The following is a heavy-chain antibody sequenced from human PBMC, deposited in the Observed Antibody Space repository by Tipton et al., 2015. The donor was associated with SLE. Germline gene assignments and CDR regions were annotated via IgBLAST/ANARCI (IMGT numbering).Heavy chain of an antibody. J-gene: IGHJ5*02. Sequence: QLVQSAAEVKKPGASVKVSCKASGYTFTSYDINWVRQATGQGLEWMGWMNPNSGNTGYAQKFQGRVTMTRHTSISTAYMELSSLRSEDTAVYYCARAQRRAGTGGNWFDPWCQGTLVTVAS. CDR2: MNPNSGNT. D-gene: IGHD2-8*02. V-gene: IGHV1-8*02. CDR1: GYTFTSYD. CDR3: ARAQRRAGTGGNWFDP.